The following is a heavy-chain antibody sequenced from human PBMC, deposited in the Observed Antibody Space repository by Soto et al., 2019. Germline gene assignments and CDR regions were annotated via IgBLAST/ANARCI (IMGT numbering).Heavy chain of an antibody. CDR3: AASLAATRGGVDY. D-gene: IGHD2-15*01. Sequence: PSETLSLTCTVSGGSISSYYWSRIRQPPGKGLEWIGYIYYSGSTNYNPSLKSRVTISVDTSKNQFSLKLSSVTAADTAVYYCAASLAATRGGVDYWGQGTLVTVS. CDR2: IYYSGST. V-gene: IGHV4-59*01. CDR1: GGSISSYY. J-gene: IGHJ4*02.